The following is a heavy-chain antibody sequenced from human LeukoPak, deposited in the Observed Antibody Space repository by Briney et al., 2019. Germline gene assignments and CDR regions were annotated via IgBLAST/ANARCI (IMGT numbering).Heavy chain of an antibody. CDR1: GDSLNSGNFY. CDR2: VFTNGDT. J-gene: IGHJ5*02. Sequence: SETLSLTCRVSGDSLNSGNFYWTWIRQPAGKGLEWIGRVFTNGDTSYNPSLKSRVTLFLDSSQNHFSLRLSSVAATDTAVYYCARGRAGRLSASNWFDPWGHGTLVTVSS. D-gene: IGHD6-19*01. V-gene: IGHV4-61*02. CDR3: ARGRAGRLSASNWFDP.